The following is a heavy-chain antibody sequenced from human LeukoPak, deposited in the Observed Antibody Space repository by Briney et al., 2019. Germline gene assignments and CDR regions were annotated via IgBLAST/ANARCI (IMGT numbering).Heavy chain of an antibody. CDR1: GDSVASNSAA. Sequence: SQTLSLTCAISGDSVASNSAAWNWIRQSPSRGLEWLGRTYYRSKWYNDYAVSVKSRIIINADTSKNQFSLQLNSVTSEDTAVYYCASSSLLYSSGWDLGRDWFDPWGQGTLVTVSS. D-gene: IGHD6-19*01. J-gene: IGHJ5*02. CDR2: TYYRSKWYN. CDR3: ASSSLLYSSGWDLGRDWFDP. V-gene: IGHV6-1*01.